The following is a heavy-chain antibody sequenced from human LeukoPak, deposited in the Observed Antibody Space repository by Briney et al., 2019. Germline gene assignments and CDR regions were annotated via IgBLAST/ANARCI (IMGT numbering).Heavy chain of an antibody. CDR2: IYYSGST. J-gene: IGHJ4*02. V-gene: IGHV4-59*08. D-gene: IGHD4-23*01. Sequence: PSETLSLTCTVSGGSISSYYWSWIRQPPGKGLEWIGYIYYSGSTNYNPSLKSRVTISVGTSKNQFSLKLSSVTAADTAVYYCARSIATTVVDYWGQGTLVTVSS. CDR1: GGSISSYY. CDR3: ARSIATTVVDY.